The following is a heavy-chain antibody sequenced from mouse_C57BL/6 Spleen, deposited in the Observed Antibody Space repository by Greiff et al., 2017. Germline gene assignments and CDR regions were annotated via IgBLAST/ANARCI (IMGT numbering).Heavy chain of an antibody. V-gene: IGHV5-6*02. CDR1: GFTFSSYG. CDR2: ISSGGSYT. CDR3: ARRYEGFDY. D-gene: IGHD2-10*02. J-gene: IGHJ2*01. Sequence: EVKLVESGGDLVKPGGSLKLSCAASGFTFSSYGMSWVRQTPDKRLEWVATISSGGSYTYYPDSVKGRFTISRDNAKNTLYLQMSRLKSEDTAMYYCARRYEGFDYWGQGTTLTVSS.